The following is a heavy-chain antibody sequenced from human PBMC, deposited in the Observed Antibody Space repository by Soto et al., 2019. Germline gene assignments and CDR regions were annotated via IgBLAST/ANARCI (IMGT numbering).Heavy chain of an antibody. D-gene: IGHD3-9*01. V-gene: IGHV1-18*01. CDR3: AKYLQGYNILTGYRGFDD. J-gene: IGHJ4*02. CDR2: ISDDGNA. Sequence: QVQLVQSGAEVKNPGASVKVSCKASGYTFTSYGISWVRQAPGQGLECLGWISDDGNAAYAQKFKGRVTMTTDTTTRTVYMELRSLRSDDTAVYYCAKYLQGYNILTGYRGFDDWGQGTLVTVSS. CDR1: GYTFTSYG.